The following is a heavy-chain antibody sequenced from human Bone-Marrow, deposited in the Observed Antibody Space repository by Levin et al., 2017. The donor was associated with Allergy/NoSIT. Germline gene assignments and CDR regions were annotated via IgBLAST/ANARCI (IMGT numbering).Heavy chain of an antibody. J-gene: IGHJ4*02. Sequence: ESLKISCTVSGGSISSGSIYYWAWVRQPPGKGLELIGNIYYGGGTAYNPSLRSRVTISVDASKNQFSLRLTSVTAADTAVYYCVTFSSRAAADWGQGTLVTVSS. CDR3: VTFSSRAAAD. D-gene: IGHD6-13*01. CDR2: IYYGGGT. CDR1: GGSISSGSIYY. V-gene: IGHV4-39*01.